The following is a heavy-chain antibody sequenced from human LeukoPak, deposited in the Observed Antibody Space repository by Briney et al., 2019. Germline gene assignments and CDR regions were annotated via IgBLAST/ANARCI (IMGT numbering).Heavy chain of an antibody. D-gene: IGHD6-13*01. CDR3: ARDWGIAAAGMVFYTNWFDP. J-gene: IGHJ5*02. CDR1: GFTFSSYA. Sequence: GGSLRLSCAASGFTFSSYAMHWVRQAPGKGLEWVAVISYDGSNKYYADSVKGRFTISRDNSKNTLYLQMNSLRAEDTAVYYCARDWGIAAAGMVFYTNWFDPWGQGTLVTVSS. CDR2: ISYDGSNK. V-gene: IGHV3-30*04.